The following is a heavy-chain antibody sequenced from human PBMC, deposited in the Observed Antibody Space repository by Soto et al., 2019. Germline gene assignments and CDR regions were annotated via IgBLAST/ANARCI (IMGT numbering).Heavy chain of an antibody. CDR2: IYHGGNT. J-gene: IGHJ5*02. CDR3: ARNWNWFDP. D-gene: IGHD1-1*01. CDR1: GGSIISSTW. Sequence: SETLSLTCAVSGGSIISSTWWSWVRQPPGKGLEWIGEIYHGGNTNYNPSLKSRITISVDKSKNQFSLRLSSVTAADTAIYYCARNWNWFDPWGQGILVTVSS. V-gene: IGHV4-4*02.